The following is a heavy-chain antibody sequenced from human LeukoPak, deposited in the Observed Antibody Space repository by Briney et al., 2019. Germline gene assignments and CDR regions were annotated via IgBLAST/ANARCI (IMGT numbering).Heavy chain of an antibody. J-gene: IGHJ4*02. CDR2: ISTDGNTA. Sequence: PGGSLRLSCVASGFTLSNYWMHWVRHAPGKGLVWVSRISTDGNTATYADSVKGRFSISRDNAKNTLYLQMNRLRAEDTAVYYCTTLHIVDYWAQGTLVTVSS. CDR1: GFTLSNYW. V-gene: IGHV3-74*01. D-gene: IGHD2-15*01. CDR3: TTLHIVDY.